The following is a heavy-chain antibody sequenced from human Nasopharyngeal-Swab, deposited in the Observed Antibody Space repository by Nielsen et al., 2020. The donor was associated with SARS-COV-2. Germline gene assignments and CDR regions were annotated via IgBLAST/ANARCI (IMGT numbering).Heavy chain of an antibody. V-gene: IGHV3-48*04. J-gene: IGHJ6*02. CDR2: ISGSSGTI. CDR3: ASEHPAEYALDV. CDR1: GFSGYD. Sequence: GESLKISCAVSGFSGYDMNWVRQAPGKGLESLSYISGSSGTIYYADSVKGRFTISRDNAKKSLFLQMNSLRAEDTAVYYCASEHPAEYALDVWGLGTTVTVS.